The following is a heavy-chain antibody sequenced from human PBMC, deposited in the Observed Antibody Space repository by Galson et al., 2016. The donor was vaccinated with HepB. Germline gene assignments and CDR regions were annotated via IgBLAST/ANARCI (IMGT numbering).Heavy chain of an antibody. D-gene: IGHD6-13*01. J-gene: IGHJ6*02. CDR1: GGSLGGYY. V-gene: IGHV4-34*01. CDR3: AREGGSAVRYGMDV. CDR2: INHSGST. Sequence: SETLSLTCTVHGGSLGGYYWSWIRQPPGKGLEWIGEINHSGSTNYDASLKSRVSISVDTSKNQFALKLRSVTAADTGVYCCAREGGSAVRYGMDVWSQGTTVTVSS.